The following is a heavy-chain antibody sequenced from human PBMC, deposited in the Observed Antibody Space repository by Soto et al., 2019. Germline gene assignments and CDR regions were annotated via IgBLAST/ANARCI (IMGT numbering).Heavy chain of an antibody. CDR3: AKDKGPIVGATIRFDY. CDR1: GFTFSSYA. V-gene: IGHV3-23*01. CDR2: ISGSGGST. J-gene: IGHJ4*02. D-gene: IGHD1-26*01. Sequence: EVQLLESGGGLVLPGGSLRLSCAASGFTFSSYAMSWVRQAPGKGLEWVSAISGSGGSTYYADSVKGRFTISRDNSKNTLYLQMNSLRAEDTAVYYCAKDKGPIVGATIRFDYWGQGTLVTVSS.